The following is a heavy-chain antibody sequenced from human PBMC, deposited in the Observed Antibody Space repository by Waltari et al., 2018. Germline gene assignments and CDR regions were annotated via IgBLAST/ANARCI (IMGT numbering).Heavy chain of an antibody. CDR1: GFAFSTYA. J-gene: IGHJ4*02. CDR3: ARAGLGSGPDY. Sequence: EVQLLESGGDFEQPGGSLRLSCAASGFAFSTYAMSWVRQAPGKVLGWVSGISDGGDTIFYADSVKGRFTVSRDNSEKTLYLHLNSLRGEDTAMYYCARAGLGSGPDYWGQGTLVTVSS. D-gene: IGHD1-26*01. V-gene: IGHV3-23*01. CDR2: ISDGGDTI.